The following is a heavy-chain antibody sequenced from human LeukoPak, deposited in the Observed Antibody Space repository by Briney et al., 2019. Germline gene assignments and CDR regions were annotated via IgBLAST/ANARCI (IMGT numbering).Heavy chain of an antibody. CDR3: AKIEYYDSSGRRSYFDY. J-gene: IGHJ4*02. CDR1: GFTFSSYA. D-gene: IGHD3-22*01. CDR2: ISGSGGST. Sequence: GGSLRLSCAASGFTFSSYAMSWVRQAPGKGLEWVSAISGSGGSTYYADSVKGRFTISRDNSKNTLYLQMNSLRAEDTAVYYCAKIEYYDSSGRRSYFDYWGQGTLVTVSS. V-gene: IGHV3-23*01.